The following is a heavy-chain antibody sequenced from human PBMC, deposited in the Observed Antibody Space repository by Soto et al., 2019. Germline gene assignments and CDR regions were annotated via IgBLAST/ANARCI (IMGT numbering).Heavy chain of an antibody. CDR2: ITGTGGNT. Sequence: PGGSLRLSCAASGFPLSTYGMTWVRQAPGKGLEWVSAITGTGGNTYYVDSVKGRFTSSRDNSKNMLYLQVNSLRVEGTAVYYCARIRGYWYGLDVWGQGTTVTVSS. CDR1: GFPLSTYG. CDR3: ARIRGYWYGLDV. J-gene: IGHJ6*02. V-gene: IGHV3-23*01.